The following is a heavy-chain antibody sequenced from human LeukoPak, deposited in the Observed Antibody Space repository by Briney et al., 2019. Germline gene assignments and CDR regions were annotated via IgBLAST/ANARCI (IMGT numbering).Heavy chain of an antibody. CDR1: GFTFSSSA. CDR3: AKKWGVGTTTLDYFDY. J-gene: IGHJ4*02. D-gene: IGHD1-26*01. CDR2: ISGSGGST. V-gene: IGHV3-23*01. Sequence: PGGSLRLSCAASGFTFSSSAMSWVRQVPGKGLEWVSGISGSGGSTYYADSVKGRFTISRDNSKNTLYLQMNSLTDEDTAVYYCAKKWGVGTTTLDYFDYWGQGTLVTVSS.